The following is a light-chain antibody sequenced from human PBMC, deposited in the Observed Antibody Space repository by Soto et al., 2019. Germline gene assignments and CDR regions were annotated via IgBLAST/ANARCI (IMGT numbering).Light chain of an antibody. CDR3: HQYDSSPLT. J-gene: IGKJ1*01. CDR2: GAS. Sequence: EIVLTQSPGTLSLSPGERATLSCRASQSVSSSYLAWYQQKPGQAPRLLIYGASSRATGIPDRFSGSGSGTDFTLTISRLEPEEFAVYYCHQYDSSPLTFGQGTKVEIK. CDR1: QSVSSSY. V-gene: IGKV3-20*01.